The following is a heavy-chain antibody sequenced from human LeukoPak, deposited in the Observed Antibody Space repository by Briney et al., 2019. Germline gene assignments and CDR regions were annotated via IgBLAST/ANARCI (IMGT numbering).Heavy chain of an antibody. Sequence: GGSLRLSCAASGFTFSNYAMSWVRQAPGKGLEWVSVISGSGDNTYYADSVEGRFTISRDNSKNTLYLQMNSLRAEDTAVYYCAEPRGYSTVTTYYYYGIDVWGQGTTVTVSS. J-gene: IGHJ6*02. CDR2: ISGSGDNT. V-gene: IGHV3-23*01. D-gene: IGHD4-17*01. CDR1: GFTFSNYA. CDR3: AEPRGYSTVTTYYYYGIDV.